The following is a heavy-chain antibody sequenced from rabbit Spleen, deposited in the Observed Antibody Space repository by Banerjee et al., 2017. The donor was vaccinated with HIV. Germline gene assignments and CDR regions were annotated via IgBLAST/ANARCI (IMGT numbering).Heavy chain of an antibody. CDR2: IYAGSGST. CDR3: ARGVNVAYFSL. V-gene: IGHV1S45*01. Sequence: QEQLVESGGGLVQPEGSLTLTCKASGFDFSSNAMCWVRQAPGKGPEWIACIYAGSGSTYYASWAKGRFTISKTSSTTVTLRMTSLTAADTATYFCARGVNVAYFSLWGQGTLVTVS. CDR1: GFDFSSNA. J-gene: IGHJ4*01.